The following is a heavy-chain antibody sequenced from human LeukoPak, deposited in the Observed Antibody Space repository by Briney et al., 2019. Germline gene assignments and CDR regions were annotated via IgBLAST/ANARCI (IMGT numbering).Heavy chain of an antibody. CDR1: GYTFTGYY. V-gene: IGHV1-2*02. CDR3: ASLQPHNYDIFDY. Sequence: ASVKVSCNASGYTFTGYYMHWVRQAPGQGLEWMGWINPNSGGTNYAQKFQGRVTMTRDTSISTAYMELSRLRSDDTAVYYCASLQPHNYDIFDYWGQGTLVTVSS. J-gene: IGHJ4*02. D-gene: IGHD3-9*01. CDR2: INPNSGGT.